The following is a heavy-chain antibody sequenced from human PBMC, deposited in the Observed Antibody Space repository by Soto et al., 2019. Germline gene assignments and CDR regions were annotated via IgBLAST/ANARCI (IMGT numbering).Heavy chain of an antibody. V-gene: IGHV3-64D*06. D-gene: IGHD3-3*01. CDR2: ITSYGGTT. Sequence: PGGSLRLSCSASGFTFSNSAMYWVRQAPGKGLEYVAAITSYGGTTYYADSVKGRFTISRDNSKNILYLQMSSLRPEDTAVYYCVKGAVMIFGMVKFERWGQGTLVTVSS. J-gene: IGHJ4*02. CDR1: GFTFSNSA. CDR3: VKGAVMIFGMVKFER.